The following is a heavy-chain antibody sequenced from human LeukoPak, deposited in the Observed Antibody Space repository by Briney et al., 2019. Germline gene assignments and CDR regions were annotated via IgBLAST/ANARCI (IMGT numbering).Heavy chain of an antibody. J-gene: IGHJ4*02. CDR2: ISGDGGST. Sequence: GGSLRLSCAASGFTFDDYAMHWVSQAPGKGLEWVSLISGDGGSTYYADSVKGRFTISRDNSKNTLDLQMNSLRAEDTALYYCAKETMVTLGSYFHYWGQGTQVTVSS. CDR3: AKETMVTLGSYFHY. V-gene: IGHV3-43*02. CDR1: GFTFDDYA. D-gene: IGHD4-23*01.